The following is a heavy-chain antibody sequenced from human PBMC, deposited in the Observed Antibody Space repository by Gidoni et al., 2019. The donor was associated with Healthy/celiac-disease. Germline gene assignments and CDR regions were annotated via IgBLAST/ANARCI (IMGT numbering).Heavy chain of an antibody. CDR3: AKDPIYCSSTSCPGD. CDR1: AFTFSCDA. CDR2: SSGSGGRT. V-gene: IGHV3-23*01. Sequence: EVPLLESGGGLVHPGVSLSVSCAASAFTFSCDAMSWVRQDPGRWLDWVSASSGSGGRTYYADSVKGLFTISRDNSKNTLYLQMNSLRAEDTAVYYCAKDPIYCSSTSCPGDWGQGTLVTVSS. J-gene: IGHJ4*02. D-gene: IGHD2-2*01.